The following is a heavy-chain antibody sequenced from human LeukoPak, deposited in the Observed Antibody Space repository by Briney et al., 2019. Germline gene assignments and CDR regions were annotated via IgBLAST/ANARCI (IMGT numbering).Heavy chain of an antibody. CDR3: ARGSWAAAAHFDY. J-gene: IGHJ4*02. CDR1: GGSFSGYY. V-gene: IGHV4-34*01. CDR2: INHSGST. D-gene: IGHD6-13*01. Sequence: SETLSLTCAVYGGSFSGYYWSWIRQPPGKGLEWIGEINHSGSTNYNPPLKSRVTISVDTSKNQFSLKLSSVTAADTAVYYCARGSWAAAAHFDYWGQGTLVTVSS.